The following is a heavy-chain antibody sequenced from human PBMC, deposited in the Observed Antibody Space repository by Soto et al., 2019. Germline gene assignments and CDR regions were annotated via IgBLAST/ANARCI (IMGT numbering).Heavy chain of an antibody. CDR3: ARDGFYAGSGRYSYGYSPPRYYAMYV. CDR1: GYTFINYG. D-gene: IGHD5-18*01. CDR2: ISPYNDDT. J-gene: IGHJ6*02. Sequence: QVQLVQSGTEVKKPGASVKVSCKTSGYTFINYGICWVRQAPRQGPEWMRWISPYNDDTKYAQKFQGRVTMTTDTSTRTAYMEMWSLRSDDTAIYYCARDGFYAGSGRYSYGYSPPRYYAMYVWGQGTTVTVSS. V-gene: IGHV1-18*01.